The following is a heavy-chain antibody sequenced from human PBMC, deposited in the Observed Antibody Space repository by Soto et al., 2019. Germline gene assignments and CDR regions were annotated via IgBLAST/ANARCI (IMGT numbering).Heavy chain of an antibody. Sequence: SETLSLTCAVYGGCFSGYYWSWIRQPPGKGLEWIGEINHSGTTKYNPSLKSRVTISIDTSKNQFSLQLGSVTAADTAVYYCERVDNYWGQGTLVTVSS. CDR1: GGCFSGYY. V-gene: IGHV4-34*01. CDR2: INHSGTT. CDR3: ERVDNY. J-gene: IGHJ4*02.